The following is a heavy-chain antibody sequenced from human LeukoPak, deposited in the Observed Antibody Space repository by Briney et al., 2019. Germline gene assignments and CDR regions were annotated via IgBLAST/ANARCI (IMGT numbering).Heavy chain of an antibody. CDR3: ARVFVVGPTRHFDY. CDR2: IYYSGST. J-gene: IGHJ4*02. Sequence: SETLSLTCTVSGGSISSSSYYWGWIRQPPGKGQEWIGSIYYSGSTYYNPSLKSRVTISVDTSKNQFSLKLSSVTAADTAVYYCARVFVVGPTRHFDYWGQGTLVTVSS. V-gene: IGHV4-39*01. D-gene: IGHD1-26*01. CDR1: GGSISSSSYY.